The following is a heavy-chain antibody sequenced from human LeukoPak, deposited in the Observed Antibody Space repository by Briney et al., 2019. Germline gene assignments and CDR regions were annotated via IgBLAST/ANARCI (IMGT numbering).Heavy chain of an antibody. J-gene: IGHJ3*02. CDR3: ASGGVGITIFGVAYDAFDI. D-gene: IGHD3-3*01. Sequence: GGSLRLSCAASGFTFSSYSMNWVRQAPGKGLEWVSYISSSSSTIYYADSVKGRFTISRDNSKNTLYLQMNSLRAEDTAVYYCASGGVGITIFGVAYDAFDIWGQGTMVTVSS. CDR2: ISSSSSTI. V-gene: IGHV3-48*01. CDR1: GFTFSSYS.